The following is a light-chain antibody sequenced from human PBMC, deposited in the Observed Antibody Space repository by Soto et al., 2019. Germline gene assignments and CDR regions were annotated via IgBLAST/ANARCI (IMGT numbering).Light chain of an antibody. CDR3: PQSFTTPWT. V-gene: IGKV1-39*01. Sequence: EIQVTQYTSSLSASLGDIVTITGRAGQSISGYLNWYPQKPGKPPKILIYAASTLPSGVPSRFSGIGSGTDCTLTINCLQPEGVATDYCPQSFTTPWTFGQGTKVDI. J-gene: IGKJ1*01. CDR2: AAS. CDR1: QSISGY.